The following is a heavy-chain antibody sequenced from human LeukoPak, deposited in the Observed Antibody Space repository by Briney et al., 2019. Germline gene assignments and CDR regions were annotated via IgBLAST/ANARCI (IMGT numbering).Heavy chain of an antibody. D-gene: IGHD5-12*01. CDR3: ARGGSGSYYYYYYYMDV. CDR1: GGAISSSSYY. V-gene: IGHV4-39*01. CDR2: IYYSGST. J-gene: IGHJ6*03. Sequence: SETLSLTRTVSGGAISSSSYYWGWIRQPPGKGLEWIGSIYYSGSTYYNPSLKSRVTMSVDTSKNQFSLKLSSVTAADTAVYYCARGGSGSYYYYYYYMDVWGKGTTVTVSS.